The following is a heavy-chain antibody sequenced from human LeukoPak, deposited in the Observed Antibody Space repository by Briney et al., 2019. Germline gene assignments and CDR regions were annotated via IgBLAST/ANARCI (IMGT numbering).Heavy chain of an antibody. V-gene: IGHV5-51*01. CDR1: GYSFTSYW. Sequence: GESLKISCKGSGYSFTSYWIGWVRQMPGKGLEWMGIIYPGDSDTRYSPSFQGQVAISADKSISTAYLQWSSLKASDTAMYYCARAQIAAALNFDYWGQGTLVTVSS. CDR3: ARAQIAAALNFDY. D-gene: IGHD6-13*01. J-gene: IGHJ4*02. CDR2: IYPGDSDT.